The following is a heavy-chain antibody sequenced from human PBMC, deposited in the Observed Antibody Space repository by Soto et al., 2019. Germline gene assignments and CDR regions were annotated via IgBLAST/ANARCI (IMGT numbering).Heavy chain of an antibody. V-gene: IGHV3-48*03. CDR1: GFSFGSCE. CDR2: ISSSGSII. CDR3: ASDY. Sequence: GGSLRLSCAASGFSFGSCEMSWVRQAPGKGLEWVSYISSSGSIIYYADSVKGQVTIYRDNAKNSLYLQMNSLRAEDTDVYDCASDYWGQGTLVTVSS. J-gene: IGHJ4*02.